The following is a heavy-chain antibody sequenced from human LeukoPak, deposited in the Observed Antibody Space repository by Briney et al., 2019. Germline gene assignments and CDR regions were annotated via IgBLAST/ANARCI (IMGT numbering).Heavy chain of an antibody. CDR3: ARARFGELFPFDY. D-gene: IGHD3-10*01. CDR1: GGTFSSYA. CDR2: IIPILGIA. V-gene: IGHV1-69*04. Sequence: SVTVSCKASGGTFSSYAISWVRQAPGQGLEWMGRIIPILGIANYAQKFQGRVTITADKSTSTAYMELSSLRSEDTAVYYCARARFGELFPFDYWGQGTLVTVSS. J-gene: IGHJ4*02.